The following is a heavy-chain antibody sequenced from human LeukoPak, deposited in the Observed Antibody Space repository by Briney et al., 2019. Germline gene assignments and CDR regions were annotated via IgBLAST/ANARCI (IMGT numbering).Heavy chain of an antibody. CDR3: ARSVGATTGPFDI. V-gene: IGHV6-1*01. CDR2: TYYRSKWYN. Sequence: SETLPLTCTVSGGSISSYYWSWIRQSPSRGLEWLGRTYYRSKWYNDYAVSVKSRITINPDTSKNQFSLQLNSVTPEDTAVYYCARSVGATTGPFDIWGQGTMVTVSS. J-gene: IGHJ3*02. D-gene: IGHD1-26*01. CDR1: GGSISSYY.